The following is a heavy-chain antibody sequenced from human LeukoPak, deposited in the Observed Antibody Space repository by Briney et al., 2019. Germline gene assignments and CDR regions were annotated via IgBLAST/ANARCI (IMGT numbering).Heavy chain of an antibody. CDR1: GGSISSYY. CDR2: IYYSGST. CDR3: ARVTYTSSWQYYFDY. D-gene: IGHD6-13*01. Sequence: PSETLSLTCTVSGGSISSYYWSWIRQPPGKGLEWIGYIYYSGSTNYNPSLKSRVTISVDTSKNQFSLKLSSVTAVDTAVYYCARVTYTSSWQYYFDYWGQGTLVTVSS. J-gene: IGHJ4*02. V-gene: IGHV4-59*01.